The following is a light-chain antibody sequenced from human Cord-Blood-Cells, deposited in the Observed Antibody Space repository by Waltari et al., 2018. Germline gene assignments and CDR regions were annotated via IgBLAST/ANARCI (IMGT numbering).Light chain of an antibody. V-gene: IGKV1-39*01. J-gene: IGKJ4*01. CDR2: AAS. CDR1: QSISSY. Sequence: DIQMTQSPSSLSASVGDRVTITCRVSQSISSYLNWYQQKPGKAPKLLIYAASSLQSGVPSRFSGSGSGTDFTLTISSLQPEDFATYYCQQSYSTPQGLTFGGGTKVEIK. CDR3: QQSYSTPQGLT.